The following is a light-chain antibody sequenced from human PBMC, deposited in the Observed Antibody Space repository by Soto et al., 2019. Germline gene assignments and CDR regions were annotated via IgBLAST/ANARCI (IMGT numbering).Light chain of an antibody. Sequence: QSVLTQPPSVSGAPGQGVIISCTGSSSNIGAGYDVHWYQQLPGTAPKLLIYGNSNRPSGVPDRFSGSKSGTSAFLAITGLQAEDEADYYCQSYDTSLSGSRVFGGGTKLTVL. CDR1: SSNIGAGYD. V-gene: IGLV1-40*01. CDR3: QSYDTSLSGSRV. J-gene: IGLJ2*01. CDR2: GNS.